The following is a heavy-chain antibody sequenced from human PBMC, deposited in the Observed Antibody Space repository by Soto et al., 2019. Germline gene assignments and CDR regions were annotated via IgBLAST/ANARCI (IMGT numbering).Heavy chain of an antibody. D-gene: IGHD2-15*01. CDR3: AKTGVVTQGMDY. J-gene: IGHJ4*02. V-gene: IGHV4-61*01. Sequence: SETLSLTCTVSGDSVSSANYCWNWIRQPPGKGLEWIGYIYYSGSTNSNPSLKSRVTISVDTSKNQFSLKLSSVTAADTAVYFCAKTGVVTQGMDYWVQGTLVTVSS. CDR2: IYYSGST. CDR1: GDSVSSANYC.